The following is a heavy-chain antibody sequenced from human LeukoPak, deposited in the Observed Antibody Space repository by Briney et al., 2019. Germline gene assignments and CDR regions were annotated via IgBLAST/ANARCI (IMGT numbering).Heavy chain of an antibody. CDR2: IYYSGST. V-gene: IGHV4-59*08. CDR1: GGSMNSYY. J-gene: IGHJ4*02. D-gene: IGHD3-9*01. Sequence: SETLSLTCSVSGGSMNSYYWSWIRQSPGKGLEWIGYIYYSGSTNYNPSLKSRVTISVDTSKNQFSLKLSSVTAADTAVYYCARHVWLQPFDYWGQGILVTVSS. CDR3: ARHVWLQPFDY.